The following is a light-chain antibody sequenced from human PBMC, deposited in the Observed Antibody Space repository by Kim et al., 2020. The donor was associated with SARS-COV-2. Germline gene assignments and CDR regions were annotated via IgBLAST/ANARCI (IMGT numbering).Light chain of an antibody. J-gene: IGKJ1*01. Sequence: DIQMTQSPSLVSASVGDTVTITCRASQGISSWLAWYQQKPGKALKSLIYAASSLQSGVPSRFSGSGSGTDFTLTINSLQPEDVATYYCQQYDSYPLTFGQGTRVEIK. CDR3: QQYDSYPLT. CDR2: AAS. CDR1: QGISSW. V-gene: IGKV1D-16*01.